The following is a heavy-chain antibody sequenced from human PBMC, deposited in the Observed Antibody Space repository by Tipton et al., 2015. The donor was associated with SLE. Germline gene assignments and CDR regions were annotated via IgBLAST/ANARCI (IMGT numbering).Heavy chain of an antibody. D-gene: IGHD6-13*01. Sequence: TLSLTCTVSGGSTSSFYWSWIRQPPGKGLEWIGYIYNSGSTSYNPPLKSRLTISVDTSKNQFSLRLSSVTAADTAVYYCARDKHSSSDYWGQGALVTVSS. CDR3: ARDKHSSSDY. CDR2: IYNSGST. J-gene: IGHJ4*02. CDR1: GGSTSSFY. V-gene: IGHV4-4*08.